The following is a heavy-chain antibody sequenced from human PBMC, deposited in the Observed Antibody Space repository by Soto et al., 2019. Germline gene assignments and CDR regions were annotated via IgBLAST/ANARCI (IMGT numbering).Heavy chain of an antibody. CDR2: ISWNSNNI. CDR3: AKDRSSGWYFSDY. D-gene: IGHD6-19*01. Sequence: EVQLVESGGGLVQPGRSLRLSCAASGFTFDDYAMHWVRQAPGKGLEWVSGISWNSNNIDYADSVKGRFTISRDNAKNSLYLQMNSLRAEDSALYYCAKDRSSGWYFSDYWGQGTLVTVSS. J-gene: IGHJ4*02. V-gene: IGHV3-9*01. CDR1: GFTFDDYA.